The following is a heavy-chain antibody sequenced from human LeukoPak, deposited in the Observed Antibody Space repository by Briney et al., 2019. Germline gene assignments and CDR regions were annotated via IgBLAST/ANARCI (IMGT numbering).Heavy chain of an antibody. CDR1: GFTFSSYG. V-gene: IGHV3-30*02. D-gene: IGHD3-3*01. Sequence: GGSLRLSCAASGFTFSSYGMHWVRQAPGKGLEWVAFIRYDGSNKYYADSVKGRFTISRDNSKNTLYLQMNSLRAEDTAVYYCAKDFGDDIAKYYFDYWGQGTLVTVSS. CDR3: AKDFGDDIAKYYFDY. CDR2: IRYDGSNK. J-gene: IGHJ4*02.